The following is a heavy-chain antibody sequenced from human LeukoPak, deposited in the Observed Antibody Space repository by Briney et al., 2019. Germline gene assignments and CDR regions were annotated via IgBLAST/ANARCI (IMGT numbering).Heavy chain of an antibody. D-gene: IGHD2-15*01. CDR3: AKALAAPGYYYCMDV. CDR1: GFTFSSYA. J-gene: IGHJ6*02. Sequence: GGSLRLSCAASGFTFSSYAMSWVRQAPGKGLEWVSAISGSGGSTYYADSAKGRFTISRDNSKNTLYLQMNSLRAEDTAVYYCAKALAAPGYYYCMDVWGQGTTVTVSS. V-gene: IGHV3-23*01. CDR2: ISGSGGST.